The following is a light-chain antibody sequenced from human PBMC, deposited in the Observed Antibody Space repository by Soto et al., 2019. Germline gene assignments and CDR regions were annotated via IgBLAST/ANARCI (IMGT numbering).Light chain of an antibody. CDR1: QTISSW. J-gene: IGKJ1*01. CDR2: KAS. V-gene: IGKV1-5*03. Sequence: DIQMTQSPSTLSGSVGDRVTITCRASQTISSWLAWYQQKPGKAPKLLIYKASTLKSGVPSRFSGSGHGTEFTLTISSLQPDDFSTYYCQHYNSYSESFGQGTKVELK. CDR3: QHYNSYSES.